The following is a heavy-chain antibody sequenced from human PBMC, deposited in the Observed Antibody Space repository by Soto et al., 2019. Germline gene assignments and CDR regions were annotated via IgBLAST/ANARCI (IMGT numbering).Heavy chain of an antibody. CDR3: ARDGQWLDEYYFDY. D-gene: IGHD6-19*01. CDR2: IYYSGNT. CDR1: GGSISSYY. V-gene: IGHV4-59*01. J-gene: IGHJ4*02. Sequence: PSETLSLTCTVSGGSISSYYWSWIRQPPGKGLEWIGYIYYSGNTNYNPSLKSRVTISVDTSKNQFSLKLSSVTAADTAVYYCARDGQWLDEYYFDYWGQGTLVTVSS.